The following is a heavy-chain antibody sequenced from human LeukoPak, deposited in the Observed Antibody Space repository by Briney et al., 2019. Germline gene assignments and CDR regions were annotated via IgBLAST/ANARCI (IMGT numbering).Heavy chain of an antibody. D-gene: IGHD2-21*02. J-gene: IGHJ4*02. Sequence: ASVKVSCKASGGTFSSYAISWVRQAPGQGLEWMGRIIPIFGTANYAQKFQGRVTITTDESTSTAYMELSSLRSEDTAVYYCARQVDPRYCGGDCYYFDYWGQGTLVTVSS. V-gene: IGHV1-69*05. CDR1: GGTFSSYA. CDR3: ARQVDPRYCGGDCYYFDY. CDR2: IIPIFGTA.